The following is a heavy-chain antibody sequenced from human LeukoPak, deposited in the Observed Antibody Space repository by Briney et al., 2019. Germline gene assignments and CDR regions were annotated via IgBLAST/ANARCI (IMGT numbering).Heavy chain of an antibody. CDR2: MNPNSGNT. CDR1: GYTFTSYD. CDR3: ASRFGELLSHAFNI. V-gene: IGHV1-8*03. Sequence: ASVKVSCKTSGYTFTSYDINWVRQATGQGLEWMGWMNPNSGNTGYAQKFQGRVTITRNTSISTAYMELSSLRSEDTAVYYCASRFGELLSHAFNIWGQGTIVTVSS. D-gene: IGHD3-10*01. J-gene: IGHJ3*02.